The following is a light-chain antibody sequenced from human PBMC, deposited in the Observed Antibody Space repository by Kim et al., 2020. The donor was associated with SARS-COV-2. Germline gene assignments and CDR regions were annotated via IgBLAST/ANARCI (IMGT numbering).Light chain of an antibody. CDR3: SSYAGSNNYVI. V-gene: IGLV2-8*01. Sequence: QSALTQPPSASGSPGQSLTISCTGTSSDVGGYDSVSWFQQHPGKAPKLMIYEVTKRPSGVPDRFSGSKSGNTASLTVSGLQAEDEADYYCSSYAGSNNYVIFGGGTQLTVL. CDR2: EVT. J-gene: IGLJ2*01. CDR1: SSDVGGYDS.